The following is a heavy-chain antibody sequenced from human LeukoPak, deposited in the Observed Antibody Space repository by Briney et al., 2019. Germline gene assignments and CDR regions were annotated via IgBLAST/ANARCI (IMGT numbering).Heavy chain of an antibody. CDR1: GYRFTDYW. Sequence: GESLKISCRGSGYRFTDYWIGWVRQMPGRGLEWMAVIYPDDSDTRYSHSFQGQVTISADKSTGTAYLQWNSLKVSDTAMYYCARQPPGTIWYVDYWGQGTLVTVSS. J-gene: IGHJ4*02. CDR2: IYPDDSDT. V-gene: IGHV5-51*01. D-gene: IGHD6-13*01. CDR3: ARQPPGTIWYVDY.